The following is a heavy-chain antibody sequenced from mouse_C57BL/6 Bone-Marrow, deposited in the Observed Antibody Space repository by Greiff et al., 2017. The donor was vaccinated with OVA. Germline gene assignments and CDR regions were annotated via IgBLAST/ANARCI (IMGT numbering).Heavy chain of an antibody. CDR3: ARSGNDWYFDV. Sequence: VQLQQSGPELVKPGASVKISCKASGYAFSSSWMNWVKQRPGKGLEWIGRIYPGDGDTNYNGKFKGKATLTADKSSSTAYMQLSSLTSEDAAVYFCARSGNDWYFDVWGTGTTVTVSS. CDR1: GYAFSSSW. CDR2: IYPGDGDT. V-gene: IGHV1-82*01. J-gene: IGHJ1*03. D-gene: IGHD2-1*01.